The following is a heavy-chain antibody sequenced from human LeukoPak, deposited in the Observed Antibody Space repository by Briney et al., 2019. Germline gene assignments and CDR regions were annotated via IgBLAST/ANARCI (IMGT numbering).Heavy chain of an antibody. Sequence: GGSLRLSSAASGFTFSSYAMSWVRQAPGKGLEWVSAISGSGGSTYYADSVKGRFTISRDNSKNTLYLQMNSLRAEDTAVYYCAKDLPGYYDSSGYYPYYFDYWGQGTLVTVSS. V-gene: IGHV3-23*01. CDR2: ISGSGGST. CDR1: GFTFSSYA. J-gene: IGHJ4*02. D-gene: IGHD3-22*01. CDR3: AKDLPGYYDSSGYYPYYFDY.